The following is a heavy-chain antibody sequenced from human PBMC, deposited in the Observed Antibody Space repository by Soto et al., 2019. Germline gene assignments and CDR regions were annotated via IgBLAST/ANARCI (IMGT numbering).Heavy chain of an antibody. J-gene: IGHJ5*02. CDR3: AHQPMRYQLLLGAAYGGFVP. V-gene: IGHV2-5*02. CDR2: IYWDDDK. D-gene: IGHD2-2*01. Sequence: QITLKESGPTLVKPTQTLTLTCTFSGFSLTTSGEGVGWIRQPPGKALAWLALIYWDDDKRYSPSLKTSLTLTKDTSKNQAVVTTTNVAAVDTATYFCAHQPMRYQLLLGAAYGGFVPWGQGTLVTVSS. CDR1: GFSLTTSGEG.